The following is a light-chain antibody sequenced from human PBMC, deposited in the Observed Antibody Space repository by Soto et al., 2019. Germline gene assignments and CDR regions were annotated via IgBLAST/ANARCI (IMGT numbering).Light chain of an antibody. J-gene: IGLJ2*01. CDR2: EGS. CDR1: SSDVGSYNL. V-gene: IGLV2-23*01. CDR3: CSYAGSSTLV. Sequence: QSVLTQPASVSGSPGQSITISCTGTSSDVGSYNLVSWYQHNPGKAPKLMIYEGSKRPSGVSNRFSGSKSGNTASLTISGLQAEDEADYYCCSYAGSSTLVFGGGTKLTVL.